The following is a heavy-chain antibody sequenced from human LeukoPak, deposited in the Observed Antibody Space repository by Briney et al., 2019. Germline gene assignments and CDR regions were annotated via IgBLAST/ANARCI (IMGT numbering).Heavy chain of an antibody. V-gene: IGHV1-2*02. CDR3: AREYYYGSGNYYNRIDY. CDR1: GYTFTGYY. Sequence: GASVKVSCKASGYTFTGYYMRWVRQAPGQGLEWMGWIDPNSGGTNYAQKFQGGVTMTRDTSISTTYMVLNRLRSDDTAVYYCAREYYYGSGNYYNRIDYWGQGTLVTVSS. D-gene: IGHD3-10*01. CDR2: IDPNSGGT. J-gene: IGHJ4*02.